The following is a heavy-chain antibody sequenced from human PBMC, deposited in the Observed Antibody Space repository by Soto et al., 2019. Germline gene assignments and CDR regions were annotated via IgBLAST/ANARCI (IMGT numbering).Heavy chain of an antibody. CDR2: IIPIFGTA. J-gene: IGHJ5*02. CDR1: GGTFSSYA. Sequence: QVQLVQSGAEVKKPGSSVKVSCKASGGTFSSYAISWVRQAPGQGLEWMGEIIPIFGTANYAQKFQGRVTNTADESTSTAYMELSSLRSEDTAVYYCARDRGPSSGYYPDWFDPWGQGTLVTVSS. D-gene: IGHD3-22*01. CDR3: ARDRGPSSGYYPDWFDP. V-gene: IGHV1-69*12.